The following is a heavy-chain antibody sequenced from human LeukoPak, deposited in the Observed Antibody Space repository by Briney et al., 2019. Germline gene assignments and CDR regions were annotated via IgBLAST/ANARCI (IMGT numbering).Heavy chain of an antibody. CDR1: GFTFSSYG. D-gene: IGHD2-2*01. J-gene: IGHJ5*02. CDR2: ISGSGGST. CDR3: ARDGCSSTSCRFYNWFDP. V-gene: IGHV3-23*01. Sequence: AGGSLRLSCAASGFTFSSYGMSWVRQAPGKGLEWVSTISGSGGSTYYADSVKGRFTISRDNSKNTLYLQMNSLRAENTAVYYCARDGCSSTSCRFYNWFDPWGQGTLVTVSS.